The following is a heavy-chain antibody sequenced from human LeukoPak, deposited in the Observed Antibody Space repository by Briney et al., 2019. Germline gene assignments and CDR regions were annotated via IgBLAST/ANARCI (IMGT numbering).Heavy chain of an antibody. CDR1: GYTFTGYY. V-gene: IGHV1-2*02. J-gene: IGHJ4*02. Sequence: ASVKVSCKTSGYTFTGYYVHWVRQAPGQGLEWMGWINPKSGATKYGQKFQGRVAMTRDRPTSTAYMELSRLISDDTAVYFCARVSTRIAARIYRFDYWGQGTLVTVSS. CDR3: ARVSTRIAARIYRFDY. D-gene: IGHD6-6*01. CDR2: INPKSGAT.